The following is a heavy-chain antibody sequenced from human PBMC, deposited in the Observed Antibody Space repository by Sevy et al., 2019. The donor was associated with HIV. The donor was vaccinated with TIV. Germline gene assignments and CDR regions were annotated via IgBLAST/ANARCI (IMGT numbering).Heavy chain of an antibody. V-gene: IGHV1-18*01. CDR3: ARVPTYHYGSATYFDY. D-gene: IGHD3-10*01. J-gene: IGHJ4*02. CDR1: GYIFTNSG. Sequence: ASVKVSCKTSGYIFTNSGITWVRQAPGQGLEWMGWIGVYNGDLKYTQKFQGRVTMTTDTSTSTAYMELTSLRSDDTGVYYCARVPTYHYGSATYFDYWCQGTLVTVSS. CDR2: IGVYNGDL.